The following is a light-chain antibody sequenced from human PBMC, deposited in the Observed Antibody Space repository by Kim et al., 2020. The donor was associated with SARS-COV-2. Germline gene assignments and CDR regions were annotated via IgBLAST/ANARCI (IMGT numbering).Light chain of an antibody. V-gene: IGLV2-14*03. CDR1: SSDVGAYNY. Sequence: GQSITISVTGTSSDVGAYNYVSWYQQHPGKVPKLMIYDVTNRPAGVSNRFSGSKSGNTASLTISGLQAEDEADYYCSAYTRSGTVVFGGGTQLTVL. CDR3: SAYTRSGTVV. CDR2: DVT. J-gene: IGLJ2*01.